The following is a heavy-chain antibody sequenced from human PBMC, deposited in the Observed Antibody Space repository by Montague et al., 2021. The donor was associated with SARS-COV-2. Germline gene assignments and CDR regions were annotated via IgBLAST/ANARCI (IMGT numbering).Heavy chain of an antibody. CDR3: ARGLPTIRVGIRWFDV. V-gene: IGHV4-59*01. Sequence: SETLSLTCTVSGGSISSYYWSWIRQPPGKGLEWIGYIYYTGSTNYNPSLKSRVTISVDTSKNQFSLKLSSVTAADTAVYYCARGLPTIRVGIRWFDVWGQGTLVTVSS. CDR2: IYYTGST. D-gene: IGHD5-12*01. J-gene: IGHJ5*02. CDR1: GGSISSYY.